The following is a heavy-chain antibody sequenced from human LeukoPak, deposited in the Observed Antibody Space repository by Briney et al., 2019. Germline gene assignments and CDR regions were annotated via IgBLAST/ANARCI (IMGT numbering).Heavy chain of an antibody. Sequence: PSETLSLTCAVSGYSISSGYYWGWIRQPPGKRLEWIGSIYHSGSTYYNPSLKSRVTISVDTSKNQFSLKLSSVTAADTAVYYCARDFSITMVRGALDYWGQGTLVTVSS. J-gene: IGHJ4*02. CDR2: IYHSGST. CDR1: GYSISSGYY. CDR3: ARDFSITMVRGALDY. D-gene: IGHD3-10*01. V-gene: IGHV4-38-2*02.